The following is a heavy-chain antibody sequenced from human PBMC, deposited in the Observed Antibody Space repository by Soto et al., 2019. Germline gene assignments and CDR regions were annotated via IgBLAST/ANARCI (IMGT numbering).Heavy chain of an antibody. CDR3: ARVKWVAPSTDPHYFDY. J-gene: IGHJ4*02. V-gene: IGHV4-59*01. CDR1: GGSISSYY. D-gene: IGHD1-26*01. CDR2: IYYSGST. Sequence: SETLSLTCTVSGGSISSYYWSWIRQPPGKGLEWIGYIYYSGSTNYNPSLKSRVTISVDTSKNQFSLKLSSVTAADTAVYYCARVKWVAPSTDPHYFDYWGQGTLVTVSS.